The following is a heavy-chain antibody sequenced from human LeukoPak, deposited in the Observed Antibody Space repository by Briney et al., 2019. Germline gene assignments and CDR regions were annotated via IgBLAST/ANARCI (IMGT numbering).Heavy chain of an antibody. CDR1: GYTFTSCD. Sequence: ASVKVSCKASGYTFTSCDINWVRQATGQGLEWMGWMNPNSGNTGYGQSFQGRITMTRDISIGTACMGLSNLTSEDAAIYYCTRGSSGRRDNWGQGTLVTVSA. D-gene: IGHD6-19*01. CDR2: MNPNSGNT. J-gene: IGHJ4*02. V-gene: IGHV1-8*01. CDR3: TRGSSGRRDN.